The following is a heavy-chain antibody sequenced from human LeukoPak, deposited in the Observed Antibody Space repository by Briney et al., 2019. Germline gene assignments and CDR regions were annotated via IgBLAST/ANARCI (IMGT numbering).Heavy chain of an antibody. CDR2: IYYSGST. CDR3: ARCIVGATIGYYYYMDV. D-gene: IGHD1-26*01. CDR1: GGSISSSSYY. V-gene: IGHV4-39*01. Sequence: PSETLSLTCTVSGGSISSSSYYWGWIRQPPGKGLEWIGSIYYSGSTYYNPSLKSRVTISVDTSKNQFSLKLSSVTAADTAVYYCARCIVGATIGYYYYMDVWGKGTTVTVSS. J-gene: IGHJ6*03.